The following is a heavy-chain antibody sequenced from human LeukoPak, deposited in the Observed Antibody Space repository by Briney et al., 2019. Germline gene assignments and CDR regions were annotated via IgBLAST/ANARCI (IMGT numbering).Heavy chain of an antibody. Sequence: ASVKVSCKASGYTFTDHYMHWVRQAPGQGLEWLGWIKPDSGGINYAQNFQGRVTMTRDTSISTAYMELSRLRSDDTAVYYCARGRGVYGYWYFDLWGRGTLVTVSS. CDR3: ARGRGVYGYWYFDL. D-gene: IGHD2-15*01. V-gene: IGHV1-2*02. CDR2: IKPDSGGI. CDR1: GYTFTDHY. J-gene: IGHJ2*01.